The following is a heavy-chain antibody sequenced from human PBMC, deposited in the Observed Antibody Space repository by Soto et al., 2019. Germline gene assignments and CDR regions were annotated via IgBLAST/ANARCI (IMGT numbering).Heavy chain of an antibody. D-gene: IGHD3-22*01. CDR1: GGSISSSSYY. CDR2: VYYSGRT. CDR3: ARHEMDYYDSSGYYYSPYDFDY. V-gene: IGHV4-39*01. Sequence: QLQLQESGPGLVKPSEPLSLTCTVSGGSISSSSYYWRWLRQPPGKGMEWIGSVYYSGRTHYNPSLKSRGTISVDTSKNLVSLKLSAVTAADTAVYYCARHEMDYYDSSGYYYSPYDFDYWGQGTLVTVSS. J-gene: IGHJ4*02.